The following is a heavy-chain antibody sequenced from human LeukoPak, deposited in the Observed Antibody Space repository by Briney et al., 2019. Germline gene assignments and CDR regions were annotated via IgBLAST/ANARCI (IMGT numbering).Heavy chain of an antibody. CDR1: GGSISSSYW. D-gene: IGHD5-18*01. Sequence: SETLSLTCAVSGGSISSSYWWSWVRQPPGKGLEWIGEIYYSGSTNYNPSLKSRVTISVDKSKSQFSLKLSSVTAADTAVYYCARKGYTIGSFDYWGQGTLVTVSS. CDR3: ARKGYTIGSFDY. J-gene: IGHJ4*02. CDR2: IYYSGST. V-gene: IGHV4-4*02.